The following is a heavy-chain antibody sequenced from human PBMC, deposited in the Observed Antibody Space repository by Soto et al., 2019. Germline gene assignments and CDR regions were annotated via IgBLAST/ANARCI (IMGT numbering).Heavy chain of an antibody. J-gene: IGHJ6*02. CDR2: ISGSGGST. Sequence: GGSLRLSCAASGFTFSSYAMSWVRQAPGKGLEWVSAISGSGGSTYYADSVKGRFTISRDNSKNTLYLQMNSLRAEDTAVYYCAKDLGRDIVLMGYAPRRDYYYGMDVWGQGTTVTVSS. CDR1: GFTFSSYA. D-gene: IGHD2-8*01. CDR3: AKDLGRDIVLMGYAPRRDYYYGMDV. V-gene: IGHV3-23*01.